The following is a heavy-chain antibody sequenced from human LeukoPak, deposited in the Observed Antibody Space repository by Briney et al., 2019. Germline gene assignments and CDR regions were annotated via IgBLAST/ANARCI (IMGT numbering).Heavy chain of an antibody. CDR1: GFSFKNYA. CDR3: ARVIDDYGGNYFDY. D-gene: IGHD4-17*01. J-gene: IGHJ4*02. Sequence: GRSLRLSCVASGFSFKNYAIHWVRQAPGKGLEWVSVISFDGGIQYYADSVKGRFTVSRDNSRNTLYLQMNSLRTEDTAIYYCARVIDDYGGNYFDYWGQGTLVTVSS. V-gene: IGHV3-30-3*01. CDR2: ISFDGGIQ.